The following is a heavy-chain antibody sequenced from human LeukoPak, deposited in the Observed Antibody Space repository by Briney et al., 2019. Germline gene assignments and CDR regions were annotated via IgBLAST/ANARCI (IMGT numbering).Heavy chain of an antibody. V-gene: IGHV3-33*06. CDR3: AKVPYYYYYMDV. J-gene: IGHJ6*03. CDR2: IWYDGSNK. Sequence: PGRSLRLSCAASGFTFSSYGMHWVRQAPGKGLEWVAVIWYDGSNKYYADSVKGRFTISRGNSKNTLYLQMNSLRAEDTAVYYCAKVPYYYYYMDVWGKGTTVTVSS. CDR1: GFTFSSYG.